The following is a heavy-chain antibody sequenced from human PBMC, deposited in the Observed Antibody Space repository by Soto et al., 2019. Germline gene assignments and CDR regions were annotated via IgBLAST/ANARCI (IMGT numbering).Heavy chain of an antibody. CDR1: GYSFTSYW. CDR3: ARHQTYRHYIMLRHYYGMDV. CDR2: IYPGDSDT. J-gene: IGHJ6*02. Sequence: GESLKISCKGSGYSFTSYWIGWVRQMPGKGLEWMGIIYPGDSDTRYSPSFQGQVTISADKSISTAYLQWSSLKASDTAMYYCARHQTYRHYIMLRHYYGMDVWGQGTTVTVSS. V-gene: IGHV5-51*01. D-gene: IGHD4-17*01.